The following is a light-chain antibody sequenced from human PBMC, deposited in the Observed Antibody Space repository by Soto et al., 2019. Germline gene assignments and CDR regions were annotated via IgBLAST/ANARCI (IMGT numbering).Light chain of an antibody. Sequence: AIRMTQSPSSLSASAGDRVAIACRASQDVGSYLAWYQQKPGQAPKLLIYGASILQSGVPSRFSAGGSGTEFTLNISCLQAEDFATYYCQHYKNYPWTFGQGTTLEMK. J-gene: IGKJ1*01. CDR1: QDVGSY. CDR2: GAS. V-gene: IGKV1-8*01. CDR3: QHYKNYPWT.